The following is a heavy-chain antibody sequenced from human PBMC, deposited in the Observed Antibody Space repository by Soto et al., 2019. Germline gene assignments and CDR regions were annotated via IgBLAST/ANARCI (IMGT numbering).Heavy chain of an antibody. J-gene: IGHJ6*02. CDR2: IYYSGST. CDR3: ARDYRASYPAYYYYGMDV. D-gene: IGHD3-16*02. V-gene: IGHV4-31*03. CDR1: GGSISSGGYY. Sequence: QVQLQESGPGLVKPSQTLSLTCTVSGGSISSGGYYCSWIRQHPGKGLEWIGYIYYSGSTYYNPSLKSRVTISVDTSKNQFSLKLSSVTAADTAVYYCARDYRASYPAYYYYGMDVWGQGTTVTVSS.